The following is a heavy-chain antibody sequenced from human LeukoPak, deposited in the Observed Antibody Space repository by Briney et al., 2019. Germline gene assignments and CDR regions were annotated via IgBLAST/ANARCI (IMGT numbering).Heavy chain of an antibody. CDR1: GFTFSSYA. CDR3: ARDWTPGYSYGYVFDY. J-gene: IGHJ4*02. CDR2: ISYDGSNK. V-gene: IGHV3-30*04. Sequence: GGSLRLSCAASGFTFSSYAMHWVRQAPGKGLEWVAVISYDGSNKYYADSVKGRFTISRDNSKNTLYLQMNSLRAEDTAVYYCARDWTPGYSYGYVFDYWGQGTLVTVSS. D-gene: IGHD5-18*01.